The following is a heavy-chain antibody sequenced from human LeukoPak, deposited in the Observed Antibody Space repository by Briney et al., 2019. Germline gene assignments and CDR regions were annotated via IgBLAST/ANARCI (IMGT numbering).Heavy chain of an antibody. Sequence: GASVKVSCKASGYTFTSYGISWVRQAPGQGLEWMGWISAYNGNTNYAQKLQGRVTMTTDTSTSTAYMELRSLRSDDTAVYYCAREARLIVATILDYWGQGTPVTVSS. CDR3: AREARLIVATILDY. CDR1: GYTFTSYG. V-gene: IGHV1-18*01. J-gene: IGHJ4*02. D-gene: IGHD5-12*01. CDR2: ISAYNGNT.